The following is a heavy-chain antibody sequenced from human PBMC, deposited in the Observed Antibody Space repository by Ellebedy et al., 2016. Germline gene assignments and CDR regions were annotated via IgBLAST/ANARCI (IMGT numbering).Heavy chain of an antibody. V-gene: IGHV3-74*01. CDR1: GFTFSNYW. CDR3: ARDYRDPTFFDY. Sequence: GESLKISCAASGFTFSNYWIHWVRQAPGKGLEWVSRTSPDATYTDYADSVKGRFTVSRDNSKDTLYLQLNSLRPEDTAVYYCARDYRDPTFFDYWGQGTLVTVSS. J-gene: IGHJ4*02. D-gene: IGHD4-17*01. CDR2: TSPDATYT.